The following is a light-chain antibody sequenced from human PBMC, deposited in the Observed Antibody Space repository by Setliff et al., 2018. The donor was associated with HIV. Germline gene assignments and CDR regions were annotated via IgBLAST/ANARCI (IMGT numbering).Light chain of an antibody. V-gene: IGLV2-11*01. CDR2: DVI. CDR1: SSDIGAYNY. J-gene: IGLJ1*01. Sequence: QSALTQPRSVSGSPGQSVTFSCSGSSSDIGAYNYVSWYQQHPGKAPKLIISDVIRRPSGVPDRFSGSKSGNTASLTISGLQAEDEAEYYCCSYAGNYRYIFGSGTKVTV. CDR3: CSYAGNYRYI.